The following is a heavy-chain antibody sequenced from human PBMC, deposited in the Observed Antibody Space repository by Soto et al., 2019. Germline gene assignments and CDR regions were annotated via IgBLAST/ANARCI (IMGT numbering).Heavy chain of an antibody. Sequence: QVQLQESGPGLEKPSQTLSLTCTVSGGSISSGGYYWSWIRQQPGKGLEWIGYIYYSGSTYYNPSLNSRVTISLDTSNNQFSLKLSSVTAADTAVYYCARDRLYMGFDPWGQGTLVTVSS. D-gene: IGHD2-2*02. CDR2: IYYSGST. J-gene: IGHJ5*02. V-gene: IGHV4-31*03. CDR1: GGSISSGGYY. CDR3: ARDRLYMGFDP.